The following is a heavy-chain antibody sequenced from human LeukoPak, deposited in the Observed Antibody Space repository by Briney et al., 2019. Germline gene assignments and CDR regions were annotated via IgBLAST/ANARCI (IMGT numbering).Heavy chain of an antibody. CDR1: GGSFSGYY. Sequence: SETLSLTCAVYGGSFSGYYWSWIRQPPGKGLEWIGEINHSGSTNYNPSLKSRVTISVDTSKNQFSLKLSSVTAADTAVYYCASMGKRNYWGQGTLVTVSS. CDR2: INHSGST. V-gene: IGHV4-34*01. CDR3: ASMGKRNY. J-gene: IGHJ4*02. D-gene: IGHD1-26*01.